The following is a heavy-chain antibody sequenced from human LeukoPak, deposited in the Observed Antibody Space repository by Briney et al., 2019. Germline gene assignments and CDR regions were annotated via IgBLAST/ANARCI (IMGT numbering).Heavy chain of an antibody. D-gene: IGHD3-22*01. J-gene: IGHJ4*02. V-gene: IGHV1-2*02. CDR2: INPNSGGT. CDR1: GYTFTSYF. Sequence: VASVKVSCKASGYTFTSYFMHWVRQAPGQGLGWMGWINPNSGGTNFAQKFQGRVTLTRDTSISTAYMELSRLRSDDTAMYYCARAGDYYDSSGFRGIHYWGQGTLVTVSS. CDR3: ARAGDYYDSSGFRGIHY.